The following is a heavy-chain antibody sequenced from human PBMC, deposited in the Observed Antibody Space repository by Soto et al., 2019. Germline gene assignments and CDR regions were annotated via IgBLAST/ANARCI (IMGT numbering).Heavy chain of an antibody. CDR1: GGSVSSGSYY. CDR3: ARDVGYSYGNTYYYYYYGMDV. CDR2: IYYSGST. D-gene: IGHD5-18*01. Sequence: QVQLQESGPGLVKPSETLSLTCTVSGGSVSSGSYYWSWIRQPPGKGLEWIGYIYYSGSTNYNPSLKSRVTISVDTSKNQFSLMLSSVTAADTAVYYCARDVGYSYGNTYYYYYYGMDVWGQGTTVTVS. J-gene: IGHJ6*02. V-gene: IGHV4-61*01.